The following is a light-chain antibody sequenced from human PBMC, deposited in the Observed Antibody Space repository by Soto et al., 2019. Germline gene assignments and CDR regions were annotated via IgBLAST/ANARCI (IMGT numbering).Light chain of an antibody. CDR1: QTLRRGY. Sequence: DIVLTQTPGTLSLSPGDRATLSCRASQTLRRGYLAWYQHKPGQAPRLLIYDVSSRTTGIPDRFSGSGSGTDFTLTISSLEPEDFAVYYCQQRSNWWTFGQGTKVEIK. V-gene: IGKV3D-20*02. J-gene: IGKJ1*01. CDR2: DVS. CDR3: QQRSNWWT.